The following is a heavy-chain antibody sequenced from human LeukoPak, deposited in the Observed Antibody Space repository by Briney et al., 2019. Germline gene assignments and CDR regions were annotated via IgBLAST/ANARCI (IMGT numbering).Heavy chain of an antibody. CDR3: ARGGTVGARNWFDP. Sequence: ASVKVSCKSSGISFTAYYIHWVRQAPGQGLEWMGWINPNTGDTNYAQKFQGGVSVTRDTSIRTAYMELSRLTSDDTAVYYCARGGTVGARNWFDPWGQGTLVTVSS. V-gene: IGHV1-2*02. CDR1: GISFTAYY. D-gene: IGHD1-26*01. CDR2: INPNTGDT. J-gene: IGHJ5*02.